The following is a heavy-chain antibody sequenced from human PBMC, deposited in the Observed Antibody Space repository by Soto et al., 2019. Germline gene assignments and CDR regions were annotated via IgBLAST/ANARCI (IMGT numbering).Heavy chain of an antibody. V-gene: IGHV4-34*01. J-gene: IGHJ5*02. CDR3: ARGIGEYQLLSRWFDL. CDR1: GGSFSGYY. CDR2: INHSGST. Sequence: SLTQSVPSAVEGGSFSGYYWSWIRNTPGKRLEWIGEINHSGSTNDNPSLQSRVTISVDKAKNQFFLKLSSVTAADTAVYYCARGIGEYQLLSRWFDLWGQRTLGTVSS. D-gene: IGHD2-2*01.